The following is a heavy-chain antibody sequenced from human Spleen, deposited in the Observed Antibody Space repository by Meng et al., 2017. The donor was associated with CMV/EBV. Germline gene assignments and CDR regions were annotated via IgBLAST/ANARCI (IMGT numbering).Heavy chain of an antibody. CDR2: IYSSGRT. CDR1: GFPVSSNY. Sequence: GGSLRLSCAASGFPVSSNYMNWVRQAPGKGLEWVSVIYSSGRTYYADSVKGRFTISRDTSNNTMYLQMNSLRAEDTAVYYCAKDRATGSYQTVFDNWGQGTLVTVSS. CDR3: AKDRATGSYQTVFDN. D-gene: IGHD3-10*01. V-gene: IGHV3-53*01. J-gene: IGHJ4*02.